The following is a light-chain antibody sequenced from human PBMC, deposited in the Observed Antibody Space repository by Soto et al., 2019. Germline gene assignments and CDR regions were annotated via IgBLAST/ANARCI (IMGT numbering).Light chain of an antibody. CDR2: AAS. J-gene: IGKJ3*01. Sequence: DSQMTQSPSSLSASVGDRVTVTCRASQGIDTYLAWYQQQPGQVPKLLIYAASTLQSGVPSRFSGSGSGTDFTLTISSLQPEDVATYFCQKYTRAPFTFGPGTKVDIK. CDR1: QGIDTY. V-gene: IGKV1-27*01. CDR3: QKYTRAPFT.